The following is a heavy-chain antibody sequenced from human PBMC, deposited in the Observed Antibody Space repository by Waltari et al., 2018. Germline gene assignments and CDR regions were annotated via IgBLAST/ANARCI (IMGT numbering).Heavy chain of an antibody. CDR1: GFSLSTSGMC. CDR3: ARLIVVVPAATSYYYYGMDV. V-gene: IGHV2-70*15. J-gene: IGHJ6*02. CDR2: IDWDDDK. Sequence: QVTLRESGPALVKPTQPLTLTCPFSGFSLSTSGMCVSWTRPPPGTAREWLERIDWDDDKYYSTSLKTRLTISKDTSKNQVVLTMTNMDPVDTATYYCARLIVVVPAATSYYYYGMDVWGQGTTVTVSS. D-gene: IGHD2-2*01.